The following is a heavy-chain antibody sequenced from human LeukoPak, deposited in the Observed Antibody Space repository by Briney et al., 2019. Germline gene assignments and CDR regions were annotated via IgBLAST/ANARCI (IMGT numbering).Heavy chain of an antibody. D-gene: IGHD1-26*01. CDR2: ISYDGSNK. J-gene: IGHJ4*02. Sequence: PGGSLRLSCAASGFTFSRFGMHWVRQAPGKGLEWVAVISYDGSNKYYTDSVKGRFTISRDNSKNTLYLQMNSLRAEDTAVYYCANGYSGSPHGYWGQGTLVTVSS. V-gene: IGHV3-30*18. CDR1: GFTFSRFG. CDR3: ANGYSGSPHGY.